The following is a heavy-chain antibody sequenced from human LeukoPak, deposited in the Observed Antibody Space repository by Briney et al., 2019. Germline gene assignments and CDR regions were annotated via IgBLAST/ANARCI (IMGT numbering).Heavy chain of an antibody. CDR3: AKDVLGYYFDY. CDR2: ISSSGGST. CDR1: GFTFSSDA. J-gene: IGHJ4*02. V-gene: IGHV3-23*01. Sequence: GGSLRLSCAASGFTFSSDAMRWVRQAPGKGLEWVSAISSSGGSTYYADSVRGRFIISRDNSKNTLYLQMNSLRAEDTAVYYCAKDVLGYYFDYWGQGTLVTVSS.